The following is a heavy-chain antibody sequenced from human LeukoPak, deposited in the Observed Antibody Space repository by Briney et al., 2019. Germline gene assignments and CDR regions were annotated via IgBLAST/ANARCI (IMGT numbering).Heavy chain of an antibody. V-gene: IGHV3-64D*09. Sequence: PGGSLRLSCSASGFTFSSYAMHWVRQAPGKGLEYVSAISSNGGSTYYADSVKGRFTISRDNSKNTLYLQMSSLRAEDTAMYYCASINSIVVAGIHYFEYWGQGTLVTVSS. CDR2: ISSNGGST. D-gene: IGHD6-19*01. CDR3: ASINSIVVAGIHYFEY. J-gene: IGHJ4*02. CDR1: GFTFSSYA.